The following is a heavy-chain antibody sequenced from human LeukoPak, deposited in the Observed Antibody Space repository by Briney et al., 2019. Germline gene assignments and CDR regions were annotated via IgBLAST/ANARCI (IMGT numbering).Heavy chain of an antibody. J-gene: IGHJ3*02. CDR1: GYTLTELS. D-gene: IGHD2/OR15-2a*01. CDR3: ATRTTTSAFDI. Sequence: ASAKVSCKVSGYTLTELSMHWVRQAPGKGLEWMGGFDPEDGETIYAQKFQGRVTMTEDTSTDTAYMELSSLRSEDTAVYCCATRTTTSAFDIWGQGTMVTVSS. V-gene: IGHV1-24*01. CDR2: FDPEDGET.